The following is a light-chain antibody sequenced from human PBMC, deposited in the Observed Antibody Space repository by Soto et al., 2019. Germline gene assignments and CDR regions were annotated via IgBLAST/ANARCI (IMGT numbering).Light chain of an antibody. CDR2: WAS. J-gene: IGKJ4*01. V-gene: IGKV4-1*01. Sequence: DIVMTQSPDSLAVSLGEGATINCKSNQSVLYSSNNKNYLAWYQQKPGQSPKLLIYWASTREFGVPDRFSGSGSGTDFTLTISSLQAEDVAVYYCQQYYSIPLTFGGGTKVEIK. CDR3: QQYYSIPLT. CDR1: QSVLYSSNNKNY.